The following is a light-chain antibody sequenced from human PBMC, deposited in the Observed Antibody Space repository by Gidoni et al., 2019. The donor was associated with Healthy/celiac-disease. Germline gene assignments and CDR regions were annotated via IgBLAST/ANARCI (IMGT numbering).Light chain of an antibody. V-gene: IGKV1-33*01. CDR3: QQYDNLPLT. CDR2: DAS. CDR1: QDISNY. Sequence: DIPMTQSPSSLSASVGDRVTITCQASQDISNYLNWYQQKPGKAPKLLIYDASNLETGVPSRFSGRGSGTDFTFNIRSLQPEDIATYYCQQYDNLPLTFXGXTKVEIK. J-gene: IGKJ4*01.